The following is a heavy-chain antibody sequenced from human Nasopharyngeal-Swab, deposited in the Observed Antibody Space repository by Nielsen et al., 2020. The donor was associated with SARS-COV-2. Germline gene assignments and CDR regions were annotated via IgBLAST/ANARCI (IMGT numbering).Heavy chain of an antibody. CDR3: ARYFPRPLDSWNHLSVSHLLYYYGMDV. CDR1: GFTFSSYW. D-gene: IGHD1-14*01. V-gene: IGHV3-74*01. CDR2: INSDGSST. J-gene: IGHJ6*02. Sequence: GGSLRLSCAASGFTFSSYWMHWVRQAPGKGLVWVSRINSDGSSTSYADSVKGRFTISRDNAKNTLYLQMNSLRAEDTAVYYCARYFPRPLDSWNHLSVSHLLYYYGMDVWGQGTTVTVSS.